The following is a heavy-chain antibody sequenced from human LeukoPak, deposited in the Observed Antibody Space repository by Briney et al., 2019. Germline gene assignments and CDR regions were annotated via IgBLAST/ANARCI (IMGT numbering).Heavy chain of an antibody. V-gene: IGHV3-23*01. J-gene: IGHJ4*02. CDR1: GFTFNNYA. D-gene: IGHD1-7*01. Sequence: PGGSLRLSCAASGFTFNNYAMTWVRQAPEKGLEWVSSIIDSGISTYYGDSVKGRFTISRDNSKNTLYLQMNGLRAEDTAVYYCAKGSRGNYDYWGQGTLVTVSS. CDR2: IIDSGIST. CDR3: AKGSRGNYDY.